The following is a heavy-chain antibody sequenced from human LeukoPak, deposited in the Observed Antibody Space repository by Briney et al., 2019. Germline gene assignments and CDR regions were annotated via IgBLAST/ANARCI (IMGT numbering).Heavy chain of an antibody. CDR2: IYYSGST. D-gene: IGHD4-23*01. V-gene: IGHV4-30-4*08. J-gene: IGHJ6*02. Sequence: SETLSLTCTVSGGSISSGAYYWSWIRQPPGKGLEWIGNIYYSGSTYDNPSLKSRVTISVDTSKNQFSLKLRSVTAADTAVYYCARAGNSAYYYCGIDVWGQGTTVTVSS. CDR1: GGSISSGAYY. CDR3: ARAGNSAYYYCGIDV.